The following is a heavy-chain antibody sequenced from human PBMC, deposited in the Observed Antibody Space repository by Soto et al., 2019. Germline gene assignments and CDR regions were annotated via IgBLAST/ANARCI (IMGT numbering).Heavy chain of an antibody. CDR2: ISRDGSYI. CDR1: VFTFSRHA. D-gene: IGHD3-3*01. CDR3: ARTRNGGVADSFDS. Sequence: RLSFAACVFTFSRHAIHWVRLTPGRGLEWVLAISRDGSYIYYTDSVKGRFTVSRDNSKNTVFVQMNRLIPDDTALYFCARTRNGGVADSFDSWGQGTRVTVSS. V-gene: IGHV3-30*04. J-gene: IGHJ5*01.